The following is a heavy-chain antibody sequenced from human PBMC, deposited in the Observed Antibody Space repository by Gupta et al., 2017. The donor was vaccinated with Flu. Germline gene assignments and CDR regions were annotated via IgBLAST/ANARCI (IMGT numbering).Heavy chain of an antibody. CDR1: GESISSHH. V-gene: IGHV4-59*11. Sequence: QVQLQESGPGLVKPSETLSLTCNVSGESISSHHWSWIRQPPGKGLEWIGHTYFSGTTDYSPSLKSRVTISVDRSKRQLSLNLTSVTAADTAMYYCAREETRRYSGTYLNYWGQGTLVTVSS. D-gene: IGHD1-26*01. J-gene: IGHJ4*02. CDR3: AREETRRYSGTYLNY. CDR2: TYFSGTT.